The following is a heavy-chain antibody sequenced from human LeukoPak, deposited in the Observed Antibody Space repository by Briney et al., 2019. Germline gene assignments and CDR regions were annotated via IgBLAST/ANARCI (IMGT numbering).Heavy chain of an antibody. J-gene: IGHJ3*02. CDR3: ASSGYGYAFDI. D-gene: IGHD3-22*01. Sequence: GGSLRLSCAAYGFTFSNYAMHWVRQAPGKGLAWVAVISYDGSNKYYADSVKGRFTISRDNSKNTLYLQMNSLRAEDTAVYYCASSGYGYAFDIWGQGTMVTVSS. CDR1: GFTFSNYA. V-gene: IGHV3-30*04. CDR2: ISYDGSNK.